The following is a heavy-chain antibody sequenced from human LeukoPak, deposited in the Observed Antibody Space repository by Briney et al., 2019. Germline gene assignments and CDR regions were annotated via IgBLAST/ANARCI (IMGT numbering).Heavy chain of an antibody. CDR1: GYSFTSYG. D-gene: IGHD3-22*01. Sequence: ASVTVSCKDSGYSFTSYGISWVRQAPGQGLEWMGWISGYNSNTNYAQKVQGRVTMTTDTSTSTAYMELRRLRSDDTAVYYCARDRPSYYYDTTSPLGYWGQGTLVTVSS. V-gene: IGHV1-18*04. CDR2: ISGYNSNT. J-gene: IGHJ4*02. CDR3: ARDRPSYYYDTTSPLGY.